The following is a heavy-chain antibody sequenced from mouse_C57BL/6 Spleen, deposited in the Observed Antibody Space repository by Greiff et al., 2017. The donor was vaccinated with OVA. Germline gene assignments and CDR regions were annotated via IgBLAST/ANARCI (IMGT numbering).Heavy chain of an antibody. CDR1: GYTFTSYW. CDR3: ARWGTTVVDDYAMDY. Sequence: VQLQQPGAELVMPGASVKLSCKASGYTFTSYWMHWVKQRPGQGLEWIGEIDPSDSYTNYNQQFKGKSTLTVDKSSSTAYMQLSRLTSEDAAVYYCARWGTTVVDDYAMDYWGQGTSVTVSS. V-gene: IGHV1-69*01. D-gene: IGHD1-1*01. CDR2: IDPSDSYT. J-gene: IGHJ4*01.